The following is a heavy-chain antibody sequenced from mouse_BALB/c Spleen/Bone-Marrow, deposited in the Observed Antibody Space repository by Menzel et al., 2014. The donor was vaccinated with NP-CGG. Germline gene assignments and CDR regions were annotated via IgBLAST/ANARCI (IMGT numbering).Heavy chain of an antibody. V-gene: IGHV1-9*01. D-gene: IGHD1-1*01. Sequence: QVQLKHSGAELMKPGASVRISCKATGYTFSSYWIEWVEQRPGHGLEWIGEILPGSGSTDYNERFKGKATFAADTSSNTAYMQLSSLTSEDSAVYYCTRSSGSITSWFAYWGQGTLVTVSA. J-gene: IGHJ3*01. CDR3: TRSSGSITSWFAY. CDR1: GYTFSSYW. CDR2: ILPGSGST.